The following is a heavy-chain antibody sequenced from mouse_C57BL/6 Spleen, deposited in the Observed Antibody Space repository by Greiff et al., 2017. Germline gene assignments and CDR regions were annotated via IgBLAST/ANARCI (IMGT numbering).Heavy chain of an antibody. Sequence: EVQLVESGGGLVQPGGSMKLSCAASGFTFSDAWMDWVRQSPEKGLEWVAEIRNKANNHATYYAESVKGRFTISRDDSKSSVYLQMNSLRAEDTGIYYCTRNAYYSNLFDYWGQGTTLTVSS. CDR1: GFTFSDAW. CDR3: TRNAYYSNLFDY. J-gene: IGHJ2*01. V-gene: IGHV6-6*01. CDR2: IRNKANNHAT. D-gene: IGHD2-5*01.